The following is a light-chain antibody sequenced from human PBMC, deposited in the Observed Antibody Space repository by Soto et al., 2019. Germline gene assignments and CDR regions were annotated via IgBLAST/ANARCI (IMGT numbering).Light chain of an antibody. J-gene: IGLJ2*01. CDR2: EVS. CDR3: SSYTSSSTLV. Sequence: QSVLTQPASVSGSPGQSITISCTGTSSDVGGYNYVSWYQQLPGKAPRLIIYEVSYRPSGVSNRFSGSKSGNTASLTISGRQTEDEAEYYCSSYTSSSTLVFGGGTKLTVL. CDR1: SSDVGGYNY. V-gene: IGLV2-14*01.